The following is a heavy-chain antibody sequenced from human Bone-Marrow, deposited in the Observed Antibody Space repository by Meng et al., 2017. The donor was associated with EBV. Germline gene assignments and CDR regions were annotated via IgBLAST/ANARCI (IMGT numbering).Heavy chain of an antibody. J-gene: IGHJ4*02. V-gene: IGHV3-74*01. CDR2: INPDGSVI. Sequence: EVQVMGSGGGLVQLGGSRRLSCAASGFTLSSYWVHWVRQAPGKGLVWVSRINPDGSVINYADSVKGRFTISRDNAKNTVYLQMNNLRADDTAVYYCAKDCFGDKDSWGQGTLVTVSS. D-gene: IGHD2-21*01. CDR1: GFTLSSYW. CDR3: AKDCFGDKDS.